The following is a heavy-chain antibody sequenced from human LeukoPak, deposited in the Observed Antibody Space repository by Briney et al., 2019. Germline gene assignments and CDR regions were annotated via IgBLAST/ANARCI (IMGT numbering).Heavy chain of an antibody. CDR1: GGSFSGYY. V-gene: IGHV4-34*01. Sequence: SETLSLTCAVYGGSFSGYYWSWIRQPPGKGLEWIGEINHSGSTNYNPSLKSRVTMSVDTSKNQFSLKLSSVTAADTAVYYCARAIGIPGAFDIWGQGTMVTVSS. CDR3: ARAIGIPGAFDI. J-gene: IGHJ3*02. D-gene: IGHD1-26*01. CDR2: INHSGST.